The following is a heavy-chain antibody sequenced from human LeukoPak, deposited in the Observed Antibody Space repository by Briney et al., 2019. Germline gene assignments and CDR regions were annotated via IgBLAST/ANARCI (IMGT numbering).Heavy chain of an antibody. Sequence: SETLSLTCTASGGSISSYYWSWIRQPPGKGLEWIGYIYYSGSTNYNPSLKSRVTISVDTSKNQFSLKLSSVTAADTAVYYCARAPGRVITTAYYYYGMDVWGQGTTVTVSS. J-gene: IGHJ6*02. CDR1: GGSISSYY. CDR3: ARAPGRVITTAYYYYGMDV. CDR2: IYYSGST. D-gene: IGHD3-22*01. V-gene: IGHV4-59*01.